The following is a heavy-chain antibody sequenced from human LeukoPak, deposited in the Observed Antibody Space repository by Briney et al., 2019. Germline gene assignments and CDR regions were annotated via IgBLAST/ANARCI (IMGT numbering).Heavy chain of an antibody. CDR2: INHSGST. J-gene: IGHJ5*02. CDR1: GGSFSGYY. V-gene: IGHV4-34*01. CDR3: ARMDIVVVPAATHSSYNWFDP. D-gene: IGHD2-2*03. Sequence: SETLSLTCAVSGGSFSGYYWSWIRQPPGKGLEWIGEINHSGSTNYNPSLKSRVTLSVDTSKNQFSLKLSSVTAADTAVYYCARMDIVVVPAATHSSYNWFDPWGQGTLVTVSS.